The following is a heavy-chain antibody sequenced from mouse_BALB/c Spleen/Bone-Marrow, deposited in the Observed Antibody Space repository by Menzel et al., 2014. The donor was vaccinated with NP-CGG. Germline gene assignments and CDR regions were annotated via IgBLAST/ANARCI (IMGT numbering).Heavy chain of an antibody. CDR3: SRRAYGGSYGFAY. V-gene: IGHV1-7*01. D-gene: IGHD1-1*01. CDR1: GYTFTNYW. CDR2: INPSTDYT. J-gene: IGHJ3*01. Sequence: VQLQQSGAELAKPGASLKMSCKASGYTFTNYWMHWVKQRPGQGLEWIGYINPSTDYTEYNQKFKDKATLTADKSSSTAFIQLISLTSEDSAVYYCSRRAYGGSYGFAYWGQGTLVTVSA.